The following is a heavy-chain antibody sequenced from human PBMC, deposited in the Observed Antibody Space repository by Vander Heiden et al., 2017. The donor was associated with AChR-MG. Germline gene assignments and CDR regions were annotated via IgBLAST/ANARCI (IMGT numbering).Heavy chain of an antibody. CDR1: GFSFSSSP. J-gene: IGHJ4*02. D-gene: IGHD3-22*01. CDR2: LSGSGGVT. V-gene: IGHV3-23*01. CDR3: AKDPHYYDSSGYYY. Sequence: EVQLLESGGGLVQPGGSLRLSCAASGFSFSSSPMSWVRQAPGKGLEWVSALSGSGGVTYYADSVKGRFTISRDNSKNTLYLQMNSLKAEDTAVYYCAKDPHYYDSSGYYYWVQGTLVTVSS.